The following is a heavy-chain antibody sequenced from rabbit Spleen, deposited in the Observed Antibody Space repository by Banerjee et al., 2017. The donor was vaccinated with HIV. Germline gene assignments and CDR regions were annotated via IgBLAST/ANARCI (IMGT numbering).Heavy chain of an antibody. Sequence: QSLEESGGDLVKPGASLTLTCIASGVSFSSSYYMCWVRQPPGKGLEWIACIYAGSSGTTYYASWAKGRFTISKTSSTTVTLQMTSLTAADTATYFCARDAGTSFSSYGMDLWGPGTLVTVS. CDR3: ARDAGTSFSSYGMDL. J-gene: IGHJ6*01. V-gene: IGHV1S40*01. D-gene: IGHD8-1*01. CDR1: GVSFSSSYY. CDR2: IYAGSSGTT.